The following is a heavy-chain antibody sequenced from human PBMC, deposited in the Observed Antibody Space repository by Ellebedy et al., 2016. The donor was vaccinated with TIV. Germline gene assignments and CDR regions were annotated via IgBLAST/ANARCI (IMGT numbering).Heavy chain of an antibody. D-gene: IGHD5-12*01. V-gene: IGHV1-18*01. Sequence: ASVKVSCKASGYAFGSYGISWVRQAPGQGLEWMGWISAYTGETKFAQKFQGRVTMTTETSTSTAQMELRSLRSDDTAVYYCARDMVQGMVARYLWFDYWGQGTLVTVSS. CDR1: GYAFGSYG. CDR2: ISAYTGET. CDR3: ARDMVQGMVARYLWFDY. J-gene: IGHJ4*02.